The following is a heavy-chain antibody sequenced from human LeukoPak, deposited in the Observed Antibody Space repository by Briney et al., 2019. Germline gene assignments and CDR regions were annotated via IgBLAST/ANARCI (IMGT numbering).Heavy chain of an antibody. V-gene: IGHV5-51*01. Sequence: GESLKISCKGSGYSFSNYWIGWVRQMPGKGLEWMGIIYPGDSDTRYSPSFQGQVTISADKSISTAYLQWRSLKASDTAMYYCARQEYCSGGSCYTWFDPWGQGTLVTVSS. J-gene: IGHJ5*02. CDR3: ARQEYCSGGSCYTWFDP. D-gene: IGHD2-15*01. CDR2: IYPGDSDT. CDR1: GYSFSNYW.